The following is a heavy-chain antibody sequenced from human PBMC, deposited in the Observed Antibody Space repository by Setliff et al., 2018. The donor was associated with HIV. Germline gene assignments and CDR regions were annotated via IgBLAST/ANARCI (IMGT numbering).Heavy chain of an antibody. V-gene: IGHV1-18*01. CDR1: GSSFTSYG. CDR2: ISVYNGYT. D-gene: IGHD6-13*01. Sequence: ASVKVSCKASGSSFTSYGLNWVRQAPGQGLEWMGWISVYNGYTSYAQKVRDRVTMTADTSTSTAYMELRSLRSDDTAVYYCARGGYSSSWHTFDYWGQGTLVTVSS. CDR3: ARGGYSSSWHTFDY. J-gene: IGHJ4*02.